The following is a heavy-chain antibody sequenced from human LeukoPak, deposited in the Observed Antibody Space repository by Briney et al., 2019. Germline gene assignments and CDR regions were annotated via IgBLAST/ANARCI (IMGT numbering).Heavy chain of an antibody. Sequence: GSLRLSCAASGFTFSSYGMHWVRQAPGKGLEWVAVIWYDGSNKYYADSVKGRFTISRDNSKNTLYLQMNSLRAEDTAVYYCAREAVDMYYFDYWGQGTLVTVSS. D-gene: IGHD5-12*01. CDR2: IWYDGSNK. CDR3: AREAVDMYYFDY. J-gene: IGHJ4*02. CDR1: GFTFSSYG. V-gene: IGHV3-33*01.